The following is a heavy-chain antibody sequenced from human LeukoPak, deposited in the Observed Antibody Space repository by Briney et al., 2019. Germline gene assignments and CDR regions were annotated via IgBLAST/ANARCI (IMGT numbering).Heavy chain of an antibody. CDR1: GFTFSSYG. CDR2: IWYDGSNK. CDR3: AKDLTYSSGPEFDY. Sequence: PGGSLRLSCAASGFTFSSYGMHWVRQAPGKGLECVAVIWYDGSNKYYADSVKGRFTISRDNSKNTLYLQMNSLRAEDTAVYYCAKDLTYSSGPEFDYWGQGTLVTVSS. V-gene: IGHV3-33*06. D-gene: IGHD6-19*01. J-gene: IGHJ4*02.